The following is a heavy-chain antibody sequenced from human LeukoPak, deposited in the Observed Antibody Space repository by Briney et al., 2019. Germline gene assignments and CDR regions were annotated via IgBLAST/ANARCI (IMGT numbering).Heavy chain of an antibody. CDR1: GYTFTSYV. Sequence: ASVKVSCKASGYTFTSYVMHWVRQAPGQRLEWMGWINAGNGNTKYSQKFQGRVTITRDTSASTAYMELSSLRSEDTAVYYCARSVGATTWFDPWGQGTLVTVSS. V-gene: IGHV1-3*01. CDR3: ARSVGATTWFDP. D-gene: IGHD1-26*01. J-gene: IGHJ5*02. CDR2: INAGNGNT.